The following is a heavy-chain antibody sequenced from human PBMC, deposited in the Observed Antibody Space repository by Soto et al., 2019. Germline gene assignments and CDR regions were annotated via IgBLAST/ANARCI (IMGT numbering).Heavy chain of an antibody. J-gene: IGHJ4*02. CDR3: ARYGREGVVTEY. CDR1: GYTFTSYY. V-gene: IGHV1-46*01. Sequence: GASVKVSCKASGYTFTSYYMHWVRQAPGQGLEWMGIINPSGGSTSSAQKFHGRVTMTRDTSTSTVYMELSSLRSEDTAVYYCARYGREGVVTEYWGQGTLVTVSS. CDR2: INPSGGST. D-gene: IGHD3-3*01.